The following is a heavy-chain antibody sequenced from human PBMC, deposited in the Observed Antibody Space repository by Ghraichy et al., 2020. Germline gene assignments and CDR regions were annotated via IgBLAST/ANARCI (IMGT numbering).Heavy chain of an antibody. Sequence: SETLSLTCAVYGGSFSGYYWSWIRQPPGKGLEWIGEINHSGSTNYNPSLKSRVTISVDTSKNQFSLKLSSVTAADTAVYYCARGPLSIWVFGGVTFDYWGQGTLVTVSS. J-gene: IGHJ4*02. CDR3: ARGPLSIWVFGGVTFDY. CDR1: GGSFSGYY. V-gene: IGHV4-34*01. CDR2: INHSGST. D-gene: IGHD3-16*01.